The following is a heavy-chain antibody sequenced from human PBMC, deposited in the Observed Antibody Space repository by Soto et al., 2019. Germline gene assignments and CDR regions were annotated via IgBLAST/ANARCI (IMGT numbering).Heavy chain of an antibody. J-gene: IGHJ6*03. D-gene: IGHD4-17*01. CDR2: INHSGST. CDR3: AREWRYGDYRHYYMDV. Sequence: SETLSLTCAVYGGSFSGYYWSWIRQPPGKGLEWIGEINHSGSTNYNPSLKSRVTISVDTSKNQFSLKLSSVTAADTAVYYCAREWRYGDYRHYYMDVWGKGTTVPVSS. V-gene: IGHV4-34*01. CDR1: GGSFSGYY.